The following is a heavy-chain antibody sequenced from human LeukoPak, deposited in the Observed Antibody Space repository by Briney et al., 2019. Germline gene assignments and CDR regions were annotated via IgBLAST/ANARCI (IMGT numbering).Heavy chain of an antibody. V-gene: IGHV4-4*07. CDR2: MYSSGST. J-gene: IGHJ4*02. CDR3: ARFIYYGSGSYYYFDY. Sequence: PSETLSLTCTVSGGSISSYYWSWIRQPAGKGLEWIGRMYSSGSTNYNPSLKSRVTMSVDTSNNQLSLKLSSVTAADTAVYYCARFIYYGSGSYYYFDYWARESWSPSPQ. D-gene: IGHD3-10*01. CDR1: GGSISSYY.